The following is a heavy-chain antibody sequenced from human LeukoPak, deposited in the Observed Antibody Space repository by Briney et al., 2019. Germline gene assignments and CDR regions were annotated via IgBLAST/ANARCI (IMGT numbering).Heavy chain of an antibody. CDR2: IYTSGST. V-gene: IGHV4-4*07. J-gene: IGHJ6*03. CDR1: GGSISSYY. D-gene: IGHD3-10*01. CDR3: ARDAITMFRGDGHYYYMDV. Sequence: SETLSLTSTVSGGSISSYYWSWIWQPAGKGLEWIGRIYTSGSTNYNPSLKSRATISVDKSKNQFSLKLSSVAAADTAVYYCARDAITMFRGDGHYYYMDVWGKGTTVTVSS.